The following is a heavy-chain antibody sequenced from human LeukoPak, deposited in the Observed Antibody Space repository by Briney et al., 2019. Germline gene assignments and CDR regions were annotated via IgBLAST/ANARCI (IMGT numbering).Heavy chain of an antibody. CDR1: GFTFSSYS. Sequence: PGGSLRLSCAASGFTFSSYSMNWVRQAPGKGLEWVSSISSSSSYIYYADSVKGRFTISRDNAKNSLYLQMNSLRAEDTAVYYCAREGDYGDYLLDYWGQGTLVTVSS. CDR3: AREGDYGDYLLDY. J-gene: IGHJ4*02. D-gene: IGHD4-17*01. V-gene: IGHV3-21*01. CDR2: ISSSSSYI.